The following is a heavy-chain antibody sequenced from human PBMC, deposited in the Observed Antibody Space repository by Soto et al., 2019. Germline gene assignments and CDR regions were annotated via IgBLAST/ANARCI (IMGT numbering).Heavy chain of an antibody. J-gene: IGHJ5*02. CDR1: GDSVSSNSAA. Sequence: PSHTLSLTCAISGDSVSSNSAAWNLIRQSPSRGLEWLGRTYYRSKWYNDYAVSVKSRITINPDTSKNQFSLQLNSVTPEDTAVYYCARAGGYSYGYNWLDPWGEGSPVTVSP. CDR3: ARAGGYSYGYNWLDP. CDR2: TYYRSKWYN. D-gene: IGHD5-18*01. V-gene: IGHV6-1*01.